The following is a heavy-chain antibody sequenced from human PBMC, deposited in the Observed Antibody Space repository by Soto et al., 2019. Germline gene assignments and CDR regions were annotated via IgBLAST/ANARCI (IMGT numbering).Heavy chain of an antibody. D-gene: IGHD6-13*01. V-gene: IGHV6-1*01. Sequence: SQTLSLTCAISGDSVSSNSAAWNWIRQSPSRGLEWLGRTYYRSKWYNDYAVSVKSRITINPDTSKNQFSLQLNSVTPEDTAVSYCARTLTYLYSTNCYFYGMGVWGQGTRVTVSS. CDR1: GDSVSSNSAA. J-gene: IGHJ6*02. CDR2: TYYRSKWYN. CDR3: ARTLTYLYSTNCYFYGMGV.